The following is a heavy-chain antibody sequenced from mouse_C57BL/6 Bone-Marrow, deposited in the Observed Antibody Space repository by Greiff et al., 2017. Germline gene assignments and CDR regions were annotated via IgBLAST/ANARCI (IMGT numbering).Heavy chain of an antibody. Sequence: QVQLQQSGAELARPGASVKLSCKASGYTFTSYGISWVKQRTGQGLEWIGEIYPRSGNTYYNEKFNGKATLTADKSSSTAYMELRSLTSEDSAVYFCARRYYYGYAMDYWGQGTSVTVSS. J-gene: IGHJ4*01. CDR1: GYTFTSYG. CDR2: IYPRSGNT. D-gene: IGHD1-1*01. V-gene: IGHV1-81*01. CDR3: ARRYYYGYAMDY.